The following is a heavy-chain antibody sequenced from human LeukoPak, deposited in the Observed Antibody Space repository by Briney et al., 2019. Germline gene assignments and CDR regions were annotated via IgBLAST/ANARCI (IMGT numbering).Heavy chain of an antibody. CDR1: GGSISSGDYY. V-gene: IGHV4-30-4*01. D-gene: IGHD3-22*01. CDR2: IYYSGST. Sequence: PSQTLSLTCIVSGGSISSGDYYWSWIRQPPGKGLEWIGYIYYSGSTYYNPSLKSRITMSVDTSKNQFSLKLSSVTAADTAVYYCAMHSSSYSYFDYWGQGTLVTVSS. J-gene: IGHJ4*02. CDR3: AMHSSSYSYFDY.